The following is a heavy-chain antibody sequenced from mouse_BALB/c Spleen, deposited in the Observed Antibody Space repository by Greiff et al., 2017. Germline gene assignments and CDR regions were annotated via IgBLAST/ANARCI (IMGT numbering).Heavy chain of an antibody. J-gene: IGHJ4*01. CDR2: IYPGNSDT. CDR1: GYTFTSYW. V-gene: IGHV1-5*01. Sequence: EVQLQQSGTVLARPGASVKMSCKASGYTFTSYWMHWVQQRPGQGLEWIGAIYPGNSDTSYNQKFKGKAKLTAVTSTSTAYMELSSLTNEDSAVYYCTPSSTACAMDYWGQGTSVTVSS. CDR3: TPSSTACAMDY. D-gene: IGHD1-2*01.